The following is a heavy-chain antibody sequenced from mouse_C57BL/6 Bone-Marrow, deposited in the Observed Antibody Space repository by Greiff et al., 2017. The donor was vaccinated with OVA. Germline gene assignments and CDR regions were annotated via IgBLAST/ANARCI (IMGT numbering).Heavy chain of an antibody. CDR2: INPNNGGT. D-gene: IGHD3-2*02. CDR1: GYTFTDYY. Sequence: FHLQQSVPELVKPGASVKISCKASGYTFTDYYMNWVKQSHGKSLEWIGDINPNNGGTSYNQKFKGKATLTVDKSSSTAYMELRSLTSEDSAVYYCARSTAQATDYAMDYWGQGTSVTVSS. V-gene: IGHV1-26*01. J-gene: IGHJ4*01. CDR3: ARSTAQATDYAMDY.